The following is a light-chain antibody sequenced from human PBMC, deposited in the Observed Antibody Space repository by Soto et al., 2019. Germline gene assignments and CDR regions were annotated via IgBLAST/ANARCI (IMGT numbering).Light chain of an antibody. V-gene: IGLV1-44*01. J-gene: IGLJ2*01. CDR2: SNN. Sequence: QSVLTQPPSASGTPGQRVTISCSGSSSNIGRNPVNWYQQLPGTTPKLLIYSNNQRPSGVPDRFSGSKSGTSASLAISGLQSEDEADYYCAAWDDSFVVFGGGTKVTVL. CDR1: SSNIGRNP. CDR3: AAWDDSFVV.